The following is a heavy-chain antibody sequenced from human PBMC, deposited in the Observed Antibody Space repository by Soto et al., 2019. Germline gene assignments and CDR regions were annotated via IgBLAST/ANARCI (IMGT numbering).Heavy chain of an antibody. D-gene: IGHD6-19*01. V-gene: IGHV1-18*04. CDR3: GRESSGSGWSFDF. J-gene: IGHJ4*02. CDR2: INTYTQNT. CDR1: GYTFTSFG. Sequence: QVQLVQSGAELKKPGASMKVSCKASGYTFTSFGITWVRQAPGQGLEWMGWINTYTQNTKYAHNFQGRVTMTTDTSATTSYMELRSLRSDDTAVYYCGRESSGSGWSFDFWGQGSLVTVSS.